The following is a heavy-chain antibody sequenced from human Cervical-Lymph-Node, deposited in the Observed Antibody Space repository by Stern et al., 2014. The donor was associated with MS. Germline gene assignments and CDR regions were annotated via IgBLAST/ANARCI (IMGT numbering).Heavy chain of an antibody. CDR3: ARPIAEGYMAAFDI. J-gene: IGHJ3*02. Sequence: QLQLQESGPGLVKPSETLSLTCTVSGGSISSSSYYWGWIRQPPGKGLEWIGSIYYSGSTYYNPSLKSRVTISVDTPKTHFPRKRSFVTAADTAVYYCARPIAEGYMAAFDIWGQGTMVTVSS. CDR2: IYYSGST. D-gene: IGHD6-13*01. V-gene: IGHV4-39*01. CDR1: GGSISSSSYY.